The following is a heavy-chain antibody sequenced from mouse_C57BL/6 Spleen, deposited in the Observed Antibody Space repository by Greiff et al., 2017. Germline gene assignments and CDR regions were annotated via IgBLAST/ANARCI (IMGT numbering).Heavy chain of an antibody. J-gene: IGHJ3*01. CDR3: ARSLYSNYGAY. CDR1: GYTFTDYY. Sequence: EVQLQQSGPVLVKPGASVKMSCKASGYTFTDYYMNWVKQSHGKSLEWIGVINPYNGGTSYNQKFKGKATLTVDKSSSTAYMELNSLTSEDSAVYYCARSLYSNYGAYWGQGTLVTVSA. V-gene: IGHV1-19*01. D-gene: IGHD2-5*01. CDR2: INPYNGGT.